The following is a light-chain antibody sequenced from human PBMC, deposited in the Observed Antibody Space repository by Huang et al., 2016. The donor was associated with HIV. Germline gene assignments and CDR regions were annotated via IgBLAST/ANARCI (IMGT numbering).Light chain of an antibody. J-gene: IGKJ2*01. CDR1: QSISSW. Sequence: DIQMTQSPSTLSASVGDRVTITCRASQSISSWLAWYQQKPGKVPKLLIYDASSLESGVQSRFSGSGSGTEFTLTISSLQPDNFATYYCQQYNSYPYTFGQGTKLEIK. CDR3: QQYNSYPYT. CDR2: DAS. V-gene: IGKV1-5*01.